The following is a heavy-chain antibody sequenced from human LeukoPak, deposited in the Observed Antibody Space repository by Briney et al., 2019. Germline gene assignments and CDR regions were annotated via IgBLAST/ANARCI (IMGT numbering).Heavy chain of an antibody. J-gene: IGHJ4*02. CDR2: IDPGVSDT. Sequence: GESLQISCQGSGSTFTSYWIGWVRQPPGKGLGWMGIIDPGVSDTRYSPSFQGQVTISADKSISTSYLQWSSLKPSDTAMYYCARSPYSGRYSYFDYWGQGTLVTVSS. V-gene: IGHV5-51*01. D-gene: IGHD1-26*01. CDR3: ARSPYSGRYSYFDY. CDR1: GSTFTSYW.